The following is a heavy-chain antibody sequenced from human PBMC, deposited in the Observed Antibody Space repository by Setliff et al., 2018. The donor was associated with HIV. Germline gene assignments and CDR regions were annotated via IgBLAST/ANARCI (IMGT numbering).Heavy chain of an antibody. CDR2: MNPFSDTT. D-gene: IGHD2-15*01. J-gene: IGHJ3*02. CDR1: GYSFTSFD. CDR3: ARIRAAALLNAFDI. V-gene: IGHV1-8*02. Sequence: ASVKVSCKASGYSFTSFDINWVRQAPGRGLEWIGWMNPFSDTTGYAQNFQGRVTMTTDTTSSTAYMELRSLRSDDTAMYYCARIRAAALLNAFDIWGQGTMVTVSS.